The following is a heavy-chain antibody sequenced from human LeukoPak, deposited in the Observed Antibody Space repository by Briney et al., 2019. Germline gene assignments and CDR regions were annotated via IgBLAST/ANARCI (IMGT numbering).Heavy chain of an antibody. CDR2: TYYRSKWYN. J-gene: IGHJ3*02. D-gene: IGHD3-22*01. CDR1: GDSVSSNSAA. CDR3: ARDQGYLNYDSSGYYYVPDAFDI. V-gene: IGHV6-1*01. Sequence: SQTLSLTCAISGDSVSSNSAAWNWIRQSPSRGLEWLGRTYYRSKWYNDYAVSVKSRITINPDTFKNQFSLQLNSVTPEDTAVYYCARDQGYLNYDSSGYYYVPDAFDIWGQGTMVTVSS.